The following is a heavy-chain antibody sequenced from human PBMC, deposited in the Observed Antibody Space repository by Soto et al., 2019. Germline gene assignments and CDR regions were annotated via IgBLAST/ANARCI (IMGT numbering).Heavy chain of an antibody. CDR3: ANLIIATFDY. Sequence: PSETLSLTCTVSGGSISSSSYYWGWIRQPPGKGLEWIGSIYYSGSTYYNPSLKSRVTISVDTSKNQFSLKLSSVTAADTAVYYCANLIIATFDYWGQGTLVTVSS. CDR2: IYYSGST. D-gene: IGHD3-22*01. J-gene: IGHJ4*02. CDR1: GGSISSSSYY. V-gene: IGHV4-39*01.